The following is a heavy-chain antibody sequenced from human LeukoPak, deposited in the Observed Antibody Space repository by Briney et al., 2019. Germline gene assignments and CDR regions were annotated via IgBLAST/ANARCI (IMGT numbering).Heavy chain of an antibody. CDR1: GYRFTSYW. J-gene: IGHJ4*02. CDR2: IYPSDSDT. CDR3: ARSRDYSSGWYLIFDY. D-gene: IGHD6-19*01. V-gene: IGHV5-51*01. Sequence: GESLKISCKGSGYRFTSYWIGWVRQMPGKGLEWMGIIYPSDSDTRYSPSFQGQVTISADKSISTAYLQWSSLKASDTAMYYCARSRDYSSGWYLIFDYWGQGTLVTVSS.